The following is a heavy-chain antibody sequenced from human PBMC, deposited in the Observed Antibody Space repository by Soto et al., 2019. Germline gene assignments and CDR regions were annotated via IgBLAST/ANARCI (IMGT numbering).Heavy chain of an antibody. Sequence: ASVKVSCKASGGTFSSYSISWVRQAPGQGLEWMGGIIPIFGTANYAQKFQGRVTITADESTSTAYMELSSLRSEDTAVYYCARGLMTTPVSYYYYYGMDVWGQGTTVTVSS. CDR3: ARGLMTTPVSYYYYYGMDV. J-gene: IGHJ6*02. D-gene: IGHD4-17*01. V-gene: IGHV1-69*13. CDR2: IIPIFGTA. CDR1: GGTFSSYS.